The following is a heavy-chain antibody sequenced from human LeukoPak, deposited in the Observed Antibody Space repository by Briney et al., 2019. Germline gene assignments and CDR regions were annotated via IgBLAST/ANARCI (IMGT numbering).Heavy chain of an antibody. CDR1: GFTFSNYD. J-gene: IGHJ4*02. CDR3: ARDATSGSYYIDY. Sequence: GGSLRLSCAASGFTFSNYDMNWVRQAPGKGLEWVSFISSSSTSIYYADSVKGRFTISRDSAKNSLYVQMNNLRAEDTAVYYCARDATSGSYYIDYWGAGTLVTVSS. V-gene: IGHV3-48*01. D-gene: IGHD1-26*01. CDR2: ISSSSTSI.